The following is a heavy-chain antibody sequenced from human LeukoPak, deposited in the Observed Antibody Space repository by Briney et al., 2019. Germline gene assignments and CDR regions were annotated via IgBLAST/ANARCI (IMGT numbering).Heavy chain of an antibody. V-gene: IGHV1-69*13. Sequence: ASAKVSCKASGGTFSSYAISWVRQAPGQGLEWMGGIIPIFGTANYAQKFQGRVTITADETAYMELSSLRSEDTAVYYCARSLGARGSDAFDIWGQGTMVTVSS. J-gene: IGHJ3*02. CDR3: ARSLGARGSDAFDI. CDR2: IIPIFGTA. CDR1: GGTFSSYA. D-gene: IGHD1-26*01.